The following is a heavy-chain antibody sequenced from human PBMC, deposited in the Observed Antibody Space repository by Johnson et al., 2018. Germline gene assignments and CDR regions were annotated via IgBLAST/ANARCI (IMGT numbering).Heavy chain of an antibody. J-gene: IGHJ3*02. D-gene: IGHD3-22*01. Sequence: VQLVESGGGLVQPGGSLRLSCAASGFTFSSYWMHWVRQAPGKGLVWVSRINSDGSSTSYADSVKGRFTISRDNAKNTLYLQMNSLRAEDTAVYYCAREPPTEYYDSSGYLNAFDIWGQGTMVTVSS. CDR3: AREPPTEYYDSSGYLNAFDI. CDR2: INSDGSST. V-gene: IGHV3-74*01. CDR1: GFTFSSYW.